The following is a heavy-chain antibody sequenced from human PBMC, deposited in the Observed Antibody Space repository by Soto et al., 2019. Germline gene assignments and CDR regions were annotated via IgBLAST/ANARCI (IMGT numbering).Heavy chain of an antibody. D-gene: IGHD1-26*01. V-gene: IGHV3-21*01. CDR2: ISSSSSYI. CDR3: ARDRGSYHYYYGMDV. Sequence: ESGGGLVKPGGSLRLSCAASGFTFSSYSMNWVRQAPGKGLEWVSSISSSSSYIYYADSVKGRFTISRDNAKNSLYLQMNSLRAEDTAVYYCARDRGSYHYYYGMDVWGQGTTVTVSS. J-gene: IGHJ6*02. CDR1: GFTFSSYS.